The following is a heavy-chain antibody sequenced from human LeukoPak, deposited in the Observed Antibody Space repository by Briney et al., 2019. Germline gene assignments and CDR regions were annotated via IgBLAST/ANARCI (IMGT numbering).Heavy chain of an antibody. V-gene: IGHV3-21*01. CDR1: GFTLSSYS. Sequence: PGGSLRLSCTASGFTLSSYSMNWVRQAPGKGLEWVSSISSSSRYIYYADSVKGRFTISRDDAKNSLYLQMNSLRAEDTAVYYCARDLFPSTTAYFDYWGQGTLVTVSS. CDR2: ISSSSRYI. J-gene: IGHJ4*02. D-gene: IGHD4-11*01. CDR3: ARDLFPSTTAYFDY.